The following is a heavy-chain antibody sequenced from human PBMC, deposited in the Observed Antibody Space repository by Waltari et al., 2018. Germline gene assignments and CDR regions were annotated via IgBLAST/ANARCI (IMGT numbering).Heavy chain of an antibody. CDR1: GFTFSEYA. J-gene: IGHJ4*02. CDR3: ARDVDYTGHVWVNLGDY. CDR2: ISYDDPK. D-gene: IGHD2-2*02. Sequence: QVQLVESGGGVVQPGRSLRLACAASGFTFSEYAMHWVRQAPGKGLEWVAVISYDDPKDYADSVKGRFAISRDNSKSTLYLQINSLRAEDTGVYYCARDVDYTGHVWVNLGDYWGQGTLVSVSS. V-gene: IGHV3-30*03.